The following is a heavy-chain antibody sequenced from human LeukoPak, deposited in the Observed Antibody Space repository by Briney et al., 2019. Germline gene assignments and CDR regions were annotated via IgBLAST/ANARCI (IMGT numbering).Heavy chain of an antibody. D-gene: IGHD2-2*01. CDR1: GFTFSSYS. V-gene: IGHV3-21*01. Sequence: GGSLRLSCAASGFTFSSYSMNWVRRAPGKGLEWVSSISSSSSYIYYADSVKGRFTISRDNAKNSLYLQMNSLRAEDTAVYYCASQVVVPAARLFDYWGQGTLVTVSS. CDR2: ISSSSSYI. J-gene: IGHJ4*02. CDR3: ASQVVVPAARLFDY.